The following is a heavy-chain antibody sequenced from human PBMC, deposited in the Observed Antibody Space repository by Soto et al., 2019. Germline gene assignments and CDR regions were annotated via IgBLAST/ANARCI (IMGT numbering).Heavy chain of an antibody. CDR1: GGTFSSYA. V-gene: IGHV1-69*13. CDR2: IIPIFGTA. J-gene: IGHJ4*02. D-gene: IGHD1-26*01. CDR3: ARPIVGASNFDY. Sequence: AASVKVSCKASGGTFSSYAISWVRQAPGQGLEWMGGIIPIFGTANYAQKFQGRVTITADESTSTAYMELSSLRSEDTAVYYCARPIVGASNFDYWGQGTLVTVSS.